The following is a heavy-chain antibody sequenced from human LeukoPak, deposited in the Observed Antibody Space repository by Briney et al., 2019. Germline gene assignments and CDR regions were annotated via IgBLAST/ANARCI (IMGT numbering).Heavy chain of an antibody. CDR1: GYAFTSYG. J-gene: IGHJ6*03. Sequence: ASVKVSCKASGYAFTSYGISWVRQAPGQGLEWMGWISAYNGNTNYAQKLQGRVTMTTDTSTSTAYMELRSLRSDDTAVYYCARGGFSNPYYYYYYMDVWGKGTTVTVSS. V-gene: IGHV1-18*01. D-gene: IGHD4-11*01. CDR3: ARGGFSNPYYYYYYMDV. CDR2: ISAYNGNT.